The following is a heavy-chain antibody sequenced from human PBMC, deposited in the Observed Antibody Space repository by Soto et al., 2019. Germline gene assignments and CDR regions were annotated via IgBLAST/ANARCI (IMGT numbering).Heavy chain of an antibody. CDR2: IYPGDSDT. CDR3: ARPHYYDSRVRGDFDI. J-gene: IGHJ3*02. CDR1: GYSFTSYW. V-gene: IGHV5-51*01. Sequence: GESLKISCKGSGYSFTSYWIGWVRQMPGKGLEWMGIIYPGDSDTRYSPSFQGQVTISADKSISTAYLQWSSLTASDTAMYYCARPHYYDSRVRGDFDIWGQGTMVTVSS. D-gene: IGHD3-22*01.